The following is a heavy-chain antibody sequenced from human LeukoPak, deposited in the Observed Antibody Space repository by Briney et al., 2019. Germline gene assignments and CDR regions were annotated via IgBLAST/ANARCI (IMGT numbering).Heavy chain of an antibody. J-gene: IGHJ6*03. D-gene: IGHD2-2*02. CDR1: VYTFTLYY. CDR2: INPISGGA. Sequence: ASVNVSCKACVYTFTLYYLHSVRQAPGQGLEWMGWINPISGGAKYAQNFHGRVIITTDTSISTAYLKLSSLRADDTPAYYCSRRRPYTYYHFYYYMDVWGKGTTVTVSS. CDR3: SRRRPYTYYHFYYYMDV. V-gene: IGHV1-2*02.